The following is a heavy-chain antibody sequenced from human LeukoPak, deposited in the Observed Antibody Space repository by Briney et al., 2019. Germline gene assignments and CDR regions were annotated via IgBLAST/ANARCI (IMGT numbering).Heavy chain of an antibody. CDR1: GYTFTSYD. J-gene: IGHJ4*02. Sequence: GASVKVSCKASGYTFTSYDINWVRQATGQGLEWMGWMNPNSGNTGYAQKFQGRVTITRNTSISTAHMELSSLRSEDTAVYYCARGGVLWFGELLDYWGQGTLVTVSS. D-gene: IGHD3-10*01. CDR2: MNPNSGNT. CDR3: ARGGVLWFGELLDY. V-gene: IGHV1-8*03.